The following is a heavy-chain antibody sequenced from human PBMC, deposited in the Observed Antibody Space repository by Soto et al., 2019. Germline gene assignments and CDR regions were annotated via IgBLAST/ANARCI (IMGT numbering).Heavy chain of an antibody. V-gene: IGHV3-23*01. D-gene: IGHD4-17*01. J-gene: IGHJ4*02. CDR2: ISGSGGST. Sequence: GGSLRLSCAASGFTFSSYAMSWVRQAPGKGLEWVSAISGSGGSTYYADSVKGRFTISRDNSKNTLYLQMNSLRAEDTAVYYCAKRAFDYGDYSSPYYFDYWGQGTLVTVSS. CDR1: GFTFSSYA. CDR3: AKRAFDYGDYSSPYYFDY.